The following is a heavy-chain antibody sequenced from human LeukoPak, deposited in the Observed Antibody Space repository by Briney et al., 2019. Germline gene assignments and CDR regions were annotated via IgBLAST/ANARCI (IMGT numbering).Heavy chain of an antibody. V-gene: IGHV1-2*02. Sequence: ASVKVSCKASGYTFTGYYMHWVRQAPGQGLEWMGWINPNSGGTNYAQKFQGRVTMTRDTSISTAYMELSRLRSDDTAVYYCARGSSGRITIFGVVIYWGQGTLVTVSS. D-gene: IGHD3-3*01. CDR1: GYTFTGYY. J-gene: IGHJ4*02. CDR3: ARGSSGRITIFGVVIY. CDR2: INPNSGGT.